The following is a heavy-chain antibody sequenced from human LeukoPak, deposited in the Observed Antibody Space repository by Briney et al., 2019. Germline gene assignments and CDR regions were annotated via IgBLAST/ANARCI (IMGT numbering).Heavy chain of an antibody. CDR1: EFTLRNYW. J-gene: IGHJ4*02. D-gene: IGHD1-26*01. Sequence: GGSLRLSCAAPEFTLRNYWMSWVRQAPGKGLEWVSGINWNGGSTTYVDSVKGRFTISRDNAKNPLYLQMNSLRAEDTALYYCARPSFLGSSYPDFDYWGQGTLVTVSS. V-gene: IGHV3-20*04. CDR2: INWNGGST. CDR3: ARPSFLGSSYPDFDY.